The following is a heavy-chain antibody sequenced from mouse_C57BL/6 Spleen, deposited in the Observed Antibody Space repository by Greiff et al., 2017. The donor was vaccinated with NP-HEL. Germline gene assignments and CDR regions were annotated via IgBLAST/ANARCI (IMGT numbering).Heavy chain of an antibody. CDR1: GYTFTDYN. Sequence: VQLQQSGPELVKPGASVKIPCKASGYTFTDYNMDWVKQSHGKSLEWIGDINPNNGGTIYNQKFKGKATLTVDKSSSTAYMELRSLTSEDTAVYYCARLRTYGYDWFAYWGQGTLVTVSA. V-gene: IGHV1-18*01. CDR2: INPNNGGT. D-gene: IGHD2-2*01. CDR3: ARLRTYGYDWFAY. J-gene: IGHJ3*01.